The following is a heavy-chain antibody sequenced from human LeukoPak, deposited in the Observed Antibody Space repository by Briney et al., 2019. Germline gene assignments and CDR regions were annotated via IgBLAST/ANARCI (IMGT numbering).Heavy chain of an antibody. J-gene: IGHJ4*01. CDR1: GFTFSSSA. V-gene: IGHV3-23*01. CDR2: ISGSGDST. CDR3: AKQPTSALAAAGTFDY. Sequence: GGSLRLSCAASGFTFSSSAMSWVRQAPGKGLEWVSAISGSGDSTYYADSVKGRFTISRDNSKNTLYLQMNTLRAEDTAAYYCAKQPTSALAAAGTFDYWGHGTLVTVSS. D-gene: IGHD6-13*01.